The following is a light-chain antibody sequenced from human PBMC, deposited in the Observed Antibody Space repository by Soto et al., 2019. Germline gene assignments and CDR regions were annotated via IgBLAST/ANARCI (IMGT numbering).Light chain of an antibody. CDR2: GAA. Sequence: EIVMTQSPATLSVSLGERVTLSCRASQSVFSSLAWYQQKPGQAPRLLIYGAATRPIGIPARFSGSGSGTEFTLTISSLQSEDFAVYYCQQYGDSPAYTFGQGTKLEI. CDR3: QQYGDSPAYT. J-gene: IGKJ2*01. CDR1: QSVFSS. V-gene: IGKV3-15*01.